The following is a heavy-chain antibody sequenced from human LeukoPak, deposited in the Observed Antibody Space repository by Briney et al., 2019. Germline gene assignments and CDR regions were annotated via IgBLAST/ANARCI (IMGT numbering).Heavy chain of an antibody. CDR2: IYYSGST. Sequence: SETLSLTCTVSGGSISSCYWSWIRQPPGKGLEWIGYIYYSGSTNYNPSLKSRVTISVDTSKNQFSLKLSSVTAADTAVYYCARALPQMATISNLFDYWGQGTLVTVSS. CDR1: GGSISSCY. V-gene: IGHV4-59*01. J-gene: IGHJ4*02. D-gene: IGHD5-24*01. CDR3: ARALPQMATISNLFDY.